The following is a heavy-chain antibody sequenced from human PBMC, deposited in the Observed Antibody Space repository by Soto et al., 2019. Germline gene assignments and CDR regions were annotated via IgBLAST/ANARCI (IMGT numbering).Heavy chain of an antibody. Sequence: QLQLQESGPGLVKPSETLSLTCTVSGGSISSSSYYWGWIRQPPGKGLDWIGSIYYSVSTYYNPSHKSLVTIFVDRSKNKFSLKLSSVTAADTAVYYCARNMGPMVRGVISNGFDPWGQGTLVTVSA. CDR2: IYYSVST. CDR1: GGSISSSSYY. CDR3: ARNMGPMVRGVISNGFDP. D-gene: IGHD3-10*01. J-gene: IGHJ5*02. V-gene: IGHV4-39*01.